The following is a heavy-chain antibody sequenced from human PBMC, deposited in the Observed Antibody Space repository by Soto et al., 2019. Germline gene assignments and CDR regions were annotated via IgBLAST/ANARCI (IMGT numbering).Heavy chain of an antibody. CDR2: MNPNSGNT. CDR1: GYTFTSYD. CDR3: ARILGYCSSTSCYIYYYYGMDV. V-gene: IGHV1-8*01. J-gene: IGHJ6*02. D-gene: IGHD2-2*02. Sequence: QVQLVQSGAEVKKPGASVKVSCKASGYTFTSYDINWVRQATGQGLEWMGWMNPNSGNTGYAQKFQGRVTMTRNTAISTADMELSSLRSEDTAVYYCARILGYCSSTSCYIYYYYGMDVWGQGTTVTVSS.